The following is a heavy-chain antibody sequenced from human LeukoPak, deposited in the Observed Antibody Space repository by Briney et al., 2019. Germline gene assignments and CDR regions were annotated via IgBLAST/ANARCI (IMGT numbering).Heavy chain of an antibody. CDR1: GGSFSGYY. J-gene: IGHJ4*02. V-gene: IGHV4-34*01. Sequence: PSETLSLTCAVYGGSFSGYYWSWIRQPPGKGLEWIGEINHSGSTNYNPSLKSRVTISVDTSKNQFSLKLSSVTAADTAVYYCARLGKYSYGYLFRGPFDYWGQGTPVTVSS. CDR2: INHSGST. CDR3: ARLGKYSYGYLFRGPFDY. D-gene: IGHD5-18*01.